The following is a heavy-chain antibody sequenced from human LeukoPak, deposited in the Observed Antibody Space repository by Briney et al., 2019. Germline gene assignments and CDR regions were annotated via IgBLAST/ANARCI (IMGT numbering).Heavy chain of an antibody. Sequence: PSETLSLTCTVSGGSISSYYWSWIRQPAGKGLEWIGRIYTSGSTNYNPSLKSRVTMSVDTSKNQFSLKLSSVTAADTAVYYCARFSTKIWFGESSGGFDPWGQGTLVTVSS. V-gene: IGHV4-4*07. J-gene: IGHJ5*02. CDR3: ARFSTKIWFGESSGGFDP. D-gene: IGHD3-10*01. CDR2: IYTSGST. CDR1: GGSISSYY.